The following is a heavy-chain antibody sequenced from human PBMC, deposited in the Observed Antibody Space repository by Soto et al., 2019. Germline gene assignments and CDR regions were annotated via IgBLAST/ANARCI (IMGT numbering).Heavy chain of an antibody. CDR3: ARVEDYGVDY. J-gene: IGHJ4*02. Sequence: TLSLTCTVSGGSISSGGYYWSWIRQHPGKGLEWIGYIYYSGSTYYNPSLKSRVTISVDASKNQFSLKLSSVTAADTAVYSCARVEDYGVDYWGQGTLVTVSS. CDR1: GGSISSGGYY. V-gene: IGHV4-31*03. D-gene: IGHD4-17*01. CDR2: IYYSGST.